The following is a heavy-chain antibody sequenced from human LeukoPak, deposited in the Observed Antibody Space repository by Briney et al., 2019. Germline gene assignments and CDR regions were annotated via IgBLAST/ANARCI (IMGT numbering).Heavy chain of an antibody. J-gene: IGHJ4*02. Sequence: KSSETLSLTCTVSGGSISGYSWTWIRQPPGQGLEWIGYFHNSRTTSYNPSLTGRVTISVDTAMDQISLKLNSVTAADTAVYYCARSRRGFYYGSGSDEAGYFDYWGQGTLVTVSS. D-gene: IGHD3-10*01. CDR2: FHNSRTT. CDR1: GGSISGYS. CDR3: ARSRRGFYYGSGSDEAGYFDY. V-gene: IGHV4-59*01.